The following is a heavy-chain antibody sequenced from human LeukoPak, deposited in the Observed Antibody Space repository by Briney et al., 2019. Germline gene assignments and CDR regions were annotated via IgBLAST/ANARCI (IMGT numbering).Heavy chain of an antibody. Sequence: PGGSLRLSRAASGFTFSSYGMHWVRQAPGKGLEWVANIKQDGSEKYYVDSVKGRFTISRDNTKNSLYLQMNRLRAEDTAVYYCAGGSGWLIDYCGQGTLVTVSS. CDR3: AGGSGWLIDY. CDR2: IKQDGSEK. CDR1: GFTFSSYG. V-gene: IGHV3-7*01. J-gene: IGHJ4*02. D-gene: IGHD6-19*01.